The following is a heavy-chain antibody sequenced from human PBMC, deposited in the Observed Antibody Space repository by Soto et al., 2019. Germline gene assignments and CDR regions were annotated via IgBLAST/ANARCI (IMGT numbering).Heavy chain of an antibody. CDR1: GGSLSSYY. D-gene: IGHD2-15*01. Sequence: SETLSLTCTVSGGSLSSYYWNWIRQSPGKGLENLGSIYYSGSTYYNPSLKSRVTISVDTSKNQFSLKLSSVTAADTAVYYCARLRHNWFDPWGQGTLVTVSS. CDR2: IYYSGST. CDR3: ARLRHNWFDP. J-gene: IGHJ5*02. V-gene: IGHV4-59*05.